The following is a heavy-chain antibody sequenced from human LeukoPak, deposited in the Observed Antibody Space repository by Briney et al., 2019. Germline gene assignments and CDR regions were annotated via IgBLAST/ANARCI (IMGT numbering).Heavy chain of an antibody. CDR3: AGVVEAAATPIYYMDV. Sequence: GGSLRLSCAASGFTFSSYEMNWVRQAPGKGLEWVSYISSSGSTIYYADSAKGRFTISRDNAKNSLYLQMNSLRAEDTAVYYCAGVVEAAATPIYYMDVWGKGTTVTVSS. V-gene: IGHV3-48*03. CDR1: GFTFSSYE. D-gene: IGHD6-13*01. J-gene: IGHJ6*03. CDR2: ISSSGSTI.